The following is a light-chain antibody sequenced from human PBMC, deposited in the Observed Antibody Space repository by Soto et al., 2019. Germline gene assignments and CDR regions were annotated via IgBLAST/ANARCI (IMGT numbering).Light chain of an antibody. J-gene: IGLJ1*01. CDR3: CSYTTCSTYV. CDR1: SSDVGNYNF. V-gene: IGLV2-14*03. CDR2: DVS. Sequence: QSALTQPASVSGSPGQSIAISCTGTSSDVGNYNFVSWYQQHPGKAPKLMIYDVSNRPSGISNRFSGSKSGNTASLTISGLQAEDEADYYCCSYTTCSTYVFGTGTKLTVL.